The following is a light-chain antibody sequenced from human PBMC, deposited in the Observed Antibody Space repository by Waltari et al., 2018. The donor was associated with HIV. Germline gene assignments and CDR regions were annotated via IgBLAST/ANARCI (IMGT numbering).Light chain of an antibody. CDR3: QSYDTRSSGFLV. CDR2: GNI. CDR1: SSNLGATYD. Sequence: QSVLTPPPSVSGAPGQTVTISCTGSSSNLGATYDVHWYQQLPGRAPKVLVYGNIYRPPGVPDRFSGSKSGTSASLAITGLQADDEGYYYCQSYDTRSSGFLVFGGGTKVTVL. J-gene: IGLJ3*02. V-gene: IGLV1-40*01.